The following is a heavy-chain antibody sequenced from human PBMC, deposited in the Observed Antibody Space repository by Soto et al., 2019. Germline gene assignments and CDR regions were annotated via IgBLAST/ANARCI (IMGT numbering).Heavy chain of an antibody. Sequence: QVQLVQSGAEVKKPGSSVKVSCKASGGTFSSYAISWVRQAPGQGLEWMGGIIPIFGTANYAQKFQGRVTSTADESTSSAYMELSSLRSEDTAVYFCARRQHIGVGTAILGGAFDIWGQGTMVTVSS. CDR1: GGTFSSYA. CDR3: ARRQHIGVGTAILGGAFDI. D-gene: IGHD2-21*02. J-gene: IGHJ3*02. V-gene: IGHV1-69*01. CDR2: IIPIFGTA.